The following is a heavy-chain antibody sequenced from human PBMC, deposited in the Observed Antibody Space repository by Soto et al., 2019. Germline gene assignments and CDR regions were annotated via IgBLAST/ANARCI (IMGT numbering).Heavy chain of an antibody. J-gene: IGHJ4*02. D-gene: IGHD2-2*02. CDR1: GYSFTNYW. V-gene: IGHV5-10-1*01. CDR3: ARLGYCTSNSCYTFDS. Sequence: SLNTSCHGSGYSFTNYWIGWVRERRGKGLEWRRRIKPSDSNTAYSPTFKGHLTISTDKSFSTAYLQWSGLKASDTAMYYCARLGYCTSNSCYTFDSWGQGTLVTVSS. CDR2: IKPSDSNT.